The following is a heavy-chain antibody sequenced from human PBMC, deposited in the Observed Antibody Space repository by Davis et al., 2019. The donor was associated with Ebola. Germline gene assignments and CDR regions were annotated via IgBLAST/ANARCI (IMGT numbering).Heavy chain of an antibody. V-gene: IGHV1-46*01. CDR3: NTAEGQDSGYDVVEI. Sequence: ASVKVSCRASGYTFTNYHVHWVRQPPRQGLSWMGLINPNDCRTNYAQTFQGRVTVTRDTSTTTVYMDLSILRSEDTALGYCNTAEGQDSGYDVVEIWGQGTMVTVSS. J-gene: IGHJ3*02. CDR2: INPNDCRT. D-gene: IGHD5-12*01. CDR1: GYTFTNYH.